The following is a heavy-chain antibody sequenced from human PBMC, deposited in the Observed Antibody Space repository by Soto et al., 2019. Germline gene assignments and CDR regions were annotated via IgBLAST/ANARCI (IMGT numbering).Heavy chain of an antibody. V-gene: IGHV3-74*01. J-gene: IGHJ6*02. CDR2: INSDGSST. CDR1: GFTFSSYW. Sequence: PGGSLRLSCAASGFTFSSYWMHWVRQAPGKGLVWVSRINSDGSSTSYADSVKGRFTISRDNAKNTLYLQMNSLRAEDTAVYYCARAEQLGYYYYYGMDVWGQGTTVTVSS. CDR3: ARAEQLGYYYYYGMDV. D-gene: IGHD6-6*01.